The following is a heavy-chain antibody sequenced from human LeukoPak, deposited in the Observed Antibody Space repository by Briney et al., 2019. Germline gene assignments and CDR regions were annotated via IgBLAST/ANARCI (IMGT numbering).Heavy chain of an antibody. D-gene: IGHD3-10*01. Sequence: GGSLRLSCSASGFTFSSYAMHWVRQAPGKGLEYVSDISSNGGSTYYADSVKGRFTISRDNSKNTLYLQMSSLRAEDTAVYYCVKAAVYYYGSGSYLTSWGQGTLVTVSS. CDR3: VKAAVYYYGSGSYLTS. CDR1: GFTFSSYA. CDR2: ISSNGGST. V-gene: IGHV3-64D*09. J-gene: IGHJ4*02.